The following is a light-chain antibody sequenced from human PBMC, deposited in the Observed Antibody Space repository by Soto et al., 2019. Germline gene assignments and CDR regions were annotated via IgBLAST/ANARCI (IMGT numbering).Light chain of an antibody. Sequence: EIVLTQSAGSLSLSPGERATLSYRASQSVSSSYLAWYQQKPGQAPRLLIYGASSRATGIPDRFSGSGSGTDFTLTISRLEPEDFAVYYCQQYGSSPTFGPGTKVDIK. V-gene: IGKV3-20*01. CDR2: GAS. CDR3: QQYGSSPT. J-gene: IGKJ3*01. CDR1: QSVSSSY.